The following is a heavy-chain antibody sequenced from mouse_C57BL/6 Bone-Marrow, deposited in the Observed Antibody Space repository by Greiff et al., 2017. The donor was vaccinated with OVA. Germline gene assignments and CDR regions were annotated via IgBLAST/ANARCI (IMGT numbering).Heavy chain of an antibody. CDR3: ASYYYGSSYFAY. CDR2: ISSGGSYT. D-gene: IGHD1-1*01. CDR1: GFTFSSYG. Sequence: EVQLVESGGDLVKPGGSLKLSCAASGFTFSSYGMSWVRQTPDKRLEWVATISSGGSYTYYPDSVKGRFTISRDNAKNTLYLQMSSLKSDDTAMYYCASYYYGSSYFAYWGQGTLVTVSA. J-gene: IGHJ3*01. V-gene: IGHV5-6*01.